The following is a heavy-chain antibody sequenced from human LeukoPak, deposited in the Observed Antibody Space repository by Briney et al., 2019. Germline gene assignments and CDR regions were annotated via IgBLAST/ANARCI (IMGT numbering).Heavy chain of an antibody. J-gene: IGHJ4*02. CDR1: GFTFSRFT. Sequence: GGSLRLSCAASGFTFSRFTMNWVRQAPGKGLEWVSSISSSSSYIYYADSVKGRFTISRDNAKNSLYLQMNSLRAEDTAVYYCATEQQLLPPTEYFDYWGQGTLVTVSS. CDR3: ATEQQLLPPTEYFDY. CDR2: ISSSSSYI. V-gene: IGHV3-21*01. D-gene: IGHD6-13*01.